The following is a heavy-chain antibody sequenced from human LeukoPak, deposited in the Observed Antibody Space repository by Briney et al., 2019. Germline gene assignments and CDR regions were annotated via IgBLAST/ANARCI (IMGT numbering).Heavy chain of an antibody. V-gene: IGHV6-1*01. J-gene: IGHJ6*03. Sequence: SQTLSLTFAISGDSVSSNSAAWNWIRQSPSRGLQWLGRTDYMSKWYNDYAVSLKSLVTINPDTSKNQFSLQLNSVTPEDTAVYYCARARGYGDYEFLFVYSNYCYLAVWGKGTTVTVSS. D-gene: IGHD4-17*01. CDR1: GDSVSSNSAA. CDR2: TDYMSKWYN. CDR3: ARARGYGDYEFLFVYSNYCYLAV.